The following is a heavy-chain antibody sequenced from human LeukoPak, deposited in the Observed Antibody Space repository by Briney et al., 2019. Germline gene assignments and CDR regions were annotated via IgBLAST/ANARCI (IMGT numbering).Heavy chain of an antibody. Sequence: SETLSLTCTVSGGSISSSSYYWGWIRQPPGKGLEWIGRIYYSGSTYYNPSLKSRVTISVDTSKNQFSLKLSSVTAADTAVYYCASAEGYCSSTSCDRRAALDIWGQGTMVTVSS. CDR2: IYYSGST. V-gene: IGHV4-39*01. CDR3: ASAEGYCSSTSCDRRAALDI. J-gene: IGHJ3*02. D-gene: IGHD2-2*01. CDR1: GGSISSSSYY.